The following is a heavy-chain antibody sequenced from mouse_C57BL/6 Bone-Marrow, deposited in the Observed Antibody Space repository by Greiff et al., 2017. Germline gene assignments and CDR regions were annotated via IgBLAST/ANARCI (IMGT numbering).Heavy chain of an antibody. Sequence: QVQLQQPGTELVKPGASVKLSCKASGYTFTSYWMHWVKQRPGQGLEWIGNINPSNGGTNYNEKFKSKATLTVDKSSSTAYMQLSSLTSEDSAVYYCARSPIHYYGSSFDWYFDVWGTGTTVTVSS. CDR2: INPSNGGT. CDR1: GYTFTSYW. V-gene: IGHV1-53*01. CDR3: ARSPIHYYGSSFDWYFDV. J-gene: IGHJ1*03. D-gene: IGHD1-1*01.